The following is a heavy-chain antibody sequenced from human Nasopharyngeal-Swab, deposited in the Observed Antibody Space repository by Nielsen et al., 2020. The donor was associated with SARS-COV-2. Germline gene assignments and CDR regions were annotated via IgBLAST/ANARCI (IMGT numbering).Heavy chain of an antibody. Sequence: WVRQAPGQRLEWMGWINAGNGNTKYSQKFQGRVTITRDTSASTAYMELSSLRSEDTAVYYCAFGLALKNSSGWYQIDYWGQGTLVTVSS. J-gene: IGHJ4*02. V-gene: IGHV1-3*01. D-gene: IGHD6-19*01. CDR3: AFGLALKNSSGWYQIDY. CDR2: INAGNGNT.